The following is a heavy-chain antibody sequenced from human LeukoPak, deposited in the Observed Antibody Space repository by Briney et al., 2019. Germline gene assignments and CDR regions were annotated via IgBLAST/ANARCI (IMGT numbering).Heavy chain of an antibody. V-gene: IGHV4-59*08. CDR3: AGHRFASPLDS. J-gene: IGHJ4*02. CDR2: IFHTGDS. CDR1: GVSTSDSY. D-gene: IGHD3-10*01. Sequence: PSETLSLTCTVSGVSTSDSYWSWTRQPPGKGLEWIGYIFHTGDSHHNPSFRSRVSISLDTSKDQISLRLTSVTAADTAVYYCAGHRFASPLDSWGQGTLVTVSS.